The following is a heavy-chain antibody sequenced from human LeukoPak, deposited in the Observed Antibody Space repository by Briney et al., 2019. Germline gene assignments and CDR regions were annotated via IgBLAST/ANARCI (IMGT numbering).Heavy chain of an antibody. CDR1: GYTFLTHW. Sequence: GASVKVSCKASGYTFLTHWMHWVRQAPGQGLEWMAIINPSGDVRSYAQKFQGRVTVTRDVSTRTVYMELSDLRPEDTAVYYCARDYSGEWEQLTGWWFDPWGQGTLVIVSS. CDR2: INPSGDVR. V-gene: IGHV1-46*01. CDR3: ARDYSGEWEQLTGWWFDP. J-gene: IGHJ5*02. D-gene: IGHD1-26*01.